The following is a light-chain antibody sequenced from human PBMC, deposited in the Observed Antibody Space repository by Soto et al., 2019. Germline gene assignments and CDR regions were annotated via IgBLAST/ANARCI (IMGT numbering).Light chain of an antibody. CDR2: DVN. V-gene: IGLV2-14*03. Sequence: QPASVSGSPGQSITISCTGTSSDIGASNYVSWYQQQPDKAPKLIIYDVNYRPSGISSRFSGSKSANTASLTISGLQAEDEAEYFCSSYALFGGGTKVTVL. CDR1: SSDIGASNY. J-gene: IGLJ3*02. CDR3: SSYAL.